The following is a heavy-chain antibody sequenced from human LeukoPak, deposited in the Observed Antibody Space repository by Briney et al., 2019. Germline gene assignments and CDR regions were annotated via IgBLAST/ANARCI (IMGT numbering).Heavy chain of an antibody. CDR3: ARQDGGYYYYYYMDV. V-gene: IGHV4-39*01. CDR1: GGSISSSSYY. CDR2: IYYSGST. J-gene: IGHJ6*03. Sequence: PSETLSLTCTVSGGSISSSSYYWGWIRQPPGKGLEWIGSIYYSGSTYYNPFLKSRVTISVDTSKNQFSLKLSSVTAADTAVYYCARQDGGYYYYYYMDVWGKGTTVTVSS.